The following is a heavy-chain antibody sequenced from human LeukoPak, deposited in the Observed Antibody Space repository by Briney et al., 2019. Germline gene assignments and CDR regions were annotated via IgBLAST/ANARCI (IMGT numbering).Heavy chain of an antibody. Sequence: SQTLSLTCTVSGGSISSGGYYWSWIRQPPGKGLEWIGYIYHSGSTYYNPSLKSRVTISVDRSKNQFSLKLSSVTAADTAVYYCARGVYQLPILFWGQGTLVTVSS. J-gene: IGHJ4*02. CDR2: IYHSGST. CDR1: GGSISSGGYY. V-gene: IGHV4-30-2*01. D-gene: IGHD2-2*01. CDR3: ARGVYQLPILF.